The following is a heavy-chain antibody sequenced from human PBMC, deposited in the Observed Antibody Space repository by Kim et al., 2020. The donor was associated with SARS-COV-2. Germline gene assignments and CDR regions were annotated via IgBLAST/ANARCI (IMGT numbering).Heavy chain of an antibody. J-gene: IGHJ6*03. CDR1: GFTFDDYT. D-gene: IGHD4-17*01. Sequence: GGSLRLSCAASGFTFDDYTMHWVRQAPGKGLEWVSLISWDGGSTYYADSVKGRFTISRDNSKNSLYLQMNSLRTEDTALYYCAKDGVRGTVTPHYYYYMDVWGKGTTVTVSS. CDR3: AKDGVRGTVTPHYYYYMDV. V-gene: IGHV3-43*01. CDR2: ISWDGGST.